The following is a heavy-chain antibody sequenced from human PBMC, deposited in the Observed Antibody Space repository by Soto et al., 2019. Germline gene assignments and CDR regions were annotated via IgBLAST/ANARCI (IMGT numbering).Heavy chain of an antibody. J-gene: IGHJ4*02. D-gene: IGHD2-15*01. CDR1: GGSISGYY. CDR2: IHASGST. CDR3: ARDGRGVGAAHFDY. Sequence: SETLSLTCTVSGGSISGYYWSWIRQPAGKGLEWIGRIHASGSTNYNPSLKSRVTMSVDTSKNQFSLKLGSVTAADTAVYYCARDGRGVGAAHFDYWGQGTLVTVSS. V-gene: IGHV4-4*07.